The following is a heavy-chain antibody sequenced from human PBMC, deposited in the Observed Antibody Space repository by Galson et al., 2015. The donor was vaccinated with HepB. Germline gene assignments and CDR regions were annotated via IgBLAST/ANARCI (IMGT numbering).Heavy chain of an antibody. CDR1: GFTFSSYA. D-gene: IGHD7-27*01. Sequence: SLRLSCAASGFTFSSYAMHWVRQAPGKGLEWVAVILNDGSNKYYADSVKGRFTISRDNSKNTLYLQMNSLRPDDTAVYYCASRHIWGSGGYWGQGTRVTVSS. CDR3: ASRHIWGSGGY. V-gene: IGHV3-30-3*01. CDR2: ILNDGSNK. J-gene: IGHJ4*02.